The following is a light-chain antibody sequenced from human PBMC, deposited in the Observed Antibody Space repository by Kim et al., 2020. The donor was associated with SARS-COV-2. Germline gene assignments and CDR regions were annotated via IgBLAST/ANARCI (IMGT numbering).Light chain of an antibody. J-gene: IGLJ2*01. Sequence: SVAPGQTASITCAGDKWEEKYVCWYQQKAGQSPVLRIYQDNKWPSGIPERFSGSNSGNTATLTISGTQAMDEAVYYCQTWDSSSVIFGGGTQLTVL. CDR1: KWEEKY. V-gene: IGLV3-1*01. CDR2: QDN. CDR3: QTWDSSSVI.